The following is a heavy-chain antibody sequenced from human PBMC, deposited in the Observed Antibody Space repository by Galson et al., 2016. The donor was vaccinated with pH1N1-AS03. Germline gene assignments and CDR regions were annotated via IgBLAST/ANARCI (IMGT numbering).Heavy chain of an antibody. D-gene: IGHD5-12*01. J-gene: IGHJ6*02. CDR1: GYTFTSYA. V-gene: IGHV1-3*01. Sequence: SVKVSCKASGYTFTSYAMHWVRQAPGQRLEWMGWINAGNGNTKYSQKFQGRVTITTDTSASTADMELSSLRSEDTAVYYCARDRGSGYDLFDYYYGMDVWGQGTTVTVSS. CDR3: ARDRGSGYDLFDYYYGMDV. CDR2: INAGNGNT.